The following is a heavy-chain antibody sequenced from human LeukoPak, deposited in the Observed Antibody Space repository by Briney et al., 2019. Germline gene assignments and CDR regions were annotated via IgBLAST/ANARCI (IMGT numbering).Heavy chain of an antibody. Sequence: GGSLRLSCAASGFTFSAYEMNWVRQAPGKGLEPVSYISGSGSSLSYADSVKGRFTISRDNAKNSLYLQMNSLRAEDTAVYYCARSHIAVENWFDPWGQGTLVTVSS. CDR3: ARSHIAVENWFDP. V-gene: IGHV3-48*03. CDR2: ISGSGSSL. J-gene: IGHJ5*02. CDR1: GFTFSAYE. D-gene: IGHD6-19*01.